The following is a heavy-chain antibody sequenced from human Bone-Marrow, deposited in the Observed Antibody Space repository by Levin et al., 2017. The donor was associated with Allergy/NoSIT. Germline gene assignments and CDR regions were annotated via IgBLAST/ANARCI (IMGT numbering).Heavy chain of an antibody. D-gene: IGHD4-17*01. J-gene: IGHJ4*02. Sequence: GGSLRLSCAASGFTFSRYGMHWVRQAPGKGLEWVAVISYDGTNKYYADSVQGRFIISRDDSKNTLYLQMNGLRTEDTAVYYCVKDYSDDYGYFDFEYWGQGALVTVSS. CDR1: GFTFSRYG. CDR3: VKDYSDDYGYFDFEY. V-gene: IGHV3-30*18. CDR2: ISYDGTNK.